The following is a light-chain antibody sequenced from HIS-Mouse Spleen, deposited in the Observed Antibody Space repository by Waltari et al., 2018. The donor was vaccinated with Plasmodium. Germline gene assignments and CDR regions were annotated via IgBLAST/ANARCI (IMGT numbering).Light chain of an antibody. CDR2: KAS. J-gene: IGKJ1*01. V-gene: IGKV1-5*03. Sequence: DIQMTQSPSTLSASVGDRVPITCRARQSISSRLAWYQQKPGKAPKLLIYKASSLDSGVPSRFSGSGSGTEFTLTISSLQPDDFATYCCRQYKSYSGTFGQGTKVEI. CDR1: QSISSR. CDR3: RQYKSYSGT.